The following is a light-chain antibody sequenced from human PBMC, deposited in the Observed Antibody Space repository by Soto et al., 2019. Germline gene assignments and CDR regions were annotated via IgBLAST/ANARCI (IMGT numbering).Light chain of an antibody. CDR1: QGLVFSDGNTY. J-gene: IGKJ2*01. CDR3: MQGAHWPMYT. Sequence: DVVMTQSALSLPVTLGQPASISCRSSQGLVFSDGNTYLSWFQQRPGQSPRRLIYRVSNWDSGVPDRFSGSGSGTDFTLKISRVEAEDVGIYYCMQGAHWPMYTFGQGIKLEIK. CDR2: RVS. V-gene: IGKV2D-30*01.